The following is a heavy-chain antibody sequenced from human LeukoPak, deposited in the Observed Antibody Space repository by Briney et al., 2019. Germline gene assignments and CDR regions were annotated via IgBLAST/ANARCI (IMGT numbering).Heavy chain of an antibody. CDR2: IRDDGSNT. D-gene: IGHD1-26*01. CDR3: AKDRIVGATSRYYFDY. J-gene: IGHJ4*02. Sequence: GGSLRLSCAASGFTFGSYGMYWVRQAPGKGLEWVAFIRDDGSNTYYADSGKCRFSISRDNSKNTLYLQMNGLRTDDTAVYYCAKDRIVGATSRYYFDYWGQGTLVTVSS. CDR1: GFTFGSYG. V-gene: IGHV3-30*02.